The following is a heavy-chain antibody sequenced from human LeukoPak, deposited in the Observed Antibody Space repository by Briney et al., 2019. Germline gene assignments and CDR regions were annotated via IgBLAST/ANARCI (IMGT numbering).Heavy chain of an antibody. CDR1: GYTFTSYY. Sequence: GASVKVSCKASGYTFTSYYLHWVRQAPGQGLEWMGWINPKSGGTNYAQKFQGRVTMTRDTSISTVYMEQSRLRSDDTAVYYCARGPPHYYTSGSLDYWGQGTLVTVSS. D-gene: IGHD3-10*01. CDR3: ARGPPHYYTSGSLDY. CDR2: INPKSGGT. J-gene: IGHJ4*02. V-gene: IGHV1-2*02.